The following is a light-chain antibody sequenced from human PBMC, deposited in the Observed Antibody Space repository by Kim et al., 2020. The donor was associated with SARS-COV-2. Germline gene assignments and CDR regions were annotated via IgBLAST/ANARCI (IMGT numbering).Light chain of an antibody. V-gene: IGLV3-1*01. CDR1: KLGDKY. Sequence: VSPGKTASITCSGDKLGDKYACWYQQKPGQSPVLVIYQDSKRPSGIPERFSGSNAGNTATLTISGTQAMDEADYYCQAWDSSTVVFGGGTQLTVL. J-gene: IGLJ2*01. CDR2: QDS. CDR3: QAWDSSTVV.